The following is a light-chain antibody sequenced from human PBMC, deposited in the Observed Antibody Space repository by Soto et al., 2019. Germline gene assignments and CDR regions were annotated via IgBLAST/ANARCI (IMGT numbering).Light chain of an antibody. V-gene: IGKV3-20*01. Sequence: EIVLTQSPGTLSLSPGERATLSCRASQSVSSSYLAWYQQKPGQAPRLLIYGASSRATGTPDRFSGNGSGTDFSLTISRLEPEDFAVYYCQHYGSSSLTFGGGTKVDTK. CDR1: QSVSSSY. CDR2: GAS. CDR3: QHYGSSSLT. J-gene: IGKJ4*01.